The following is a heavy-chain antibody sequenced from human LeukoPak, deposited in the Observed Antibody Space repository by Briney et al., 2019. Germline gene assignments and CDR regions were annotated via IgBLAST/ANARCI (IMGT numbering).Heavy chain of an antibody. Sequence: SVNVSFKASGGTFIIYAISWVRQAPGQGGEWMGGIIPILGIANYAQKFQGRVTITADKSTSTAYMELSSLRSEDTAVYYCARDSSRIVVVTAENWFDPWGQGTLVTVSS. J-gene: IGHJ5*02. CDR3: ARDSSRIVVVTAENWFDP. V-gene: IGHV1-69*10. D-gene: IGHD2-21*02. CDR2: IIPILGIA. CDR1: GGTFIIYA.